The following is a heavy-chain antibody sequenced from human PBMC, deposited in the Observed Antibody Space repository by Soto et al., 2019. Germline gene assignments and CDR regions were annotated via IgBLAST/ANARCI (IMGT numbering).Heavy chain of an antibody. CDR1: GYTFTSYD. Sequence: GASVKVSCKASGYTFTSYDINWVRQATGQGLEWMGWMNPNSGNTGYAQKFQGRVTMTRNTSISTAYMELGSLRSEDTAVYYCARASRAYDFWSGYYFVPTRDYWGKGTLVTVSS. D-gene: IGHD3-3*01. CDR3: ARASRAYDFWSGYYFVPTRDY. V-gene: IGHV1-8*01. J-gene: IGHJ4*02. CDR2: MNPNSGNT.